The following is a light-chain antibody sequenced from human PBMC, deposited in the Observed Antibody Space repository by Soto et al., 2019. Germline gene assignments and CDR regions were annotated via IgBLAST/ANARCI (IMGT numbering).Light chain of an antibody. J-gene: IGKJ4*02. CDR3: QHYYTYSLT. CDR1: QTIGSG. V-gene: IGKV1-5*03. Sequence: IQLTQSPFTLSGSVGDRVTITCRASQTIGSGLAWYQQKPGKAPQLLIYTGSTLKSGVPSRFSGSGSGTEFALTISSLQPDDFATYYCQHYYTYSLTFGQGTKVELK. CDR2: TGS.